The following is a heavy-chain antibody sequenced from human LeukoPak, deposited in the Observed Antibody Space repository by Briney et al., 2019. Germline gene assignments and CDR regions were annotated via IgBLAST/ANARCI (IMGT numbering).Heavy chain of an antibody. J-gene: IGHJ3*02. V-gene: IGHV4-39*01. Sequence: SETLSLTCTVSGDSISSSSYYWGWIRQPPGKGLEWIGSIYYSGSTYYNPSLKSRVTISVDTSKNQFSLKLFSVTAADTAVYYCARHKAEYSSTDAFDIWGQGTEVAVSS. D-gene: IGHD6-6*01. CDR3: ARHKAEYSSTDAFDI. CDR2: IYYSGST. CDR1: GDSISSSSYY.